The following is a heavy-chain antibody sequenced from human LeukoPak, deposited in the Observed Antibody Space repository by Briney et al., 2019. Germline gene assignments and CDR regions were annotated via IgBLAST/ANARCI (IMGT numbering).Heavy chain of an antibody. CDR2: ISYDGSNK. J-gene: IGHJ4*02. CDR3: ASRTGSDDYGDYGDNYFDY. V-gene: IGHV3-30*03. D-gene: IGHD4-17*01. Sequence: AGGSLRLSCAASGFTFSSYGMHWVRQAPGKGLEWVAVISYDGSNKYYADSVKGRFTISRDNSKNTLYLQMNSLRAEDTAVYYCASRTGSDDYGDYGDNYFDYWGQGTLVTVSS. CDR1: GFTFSSYG.